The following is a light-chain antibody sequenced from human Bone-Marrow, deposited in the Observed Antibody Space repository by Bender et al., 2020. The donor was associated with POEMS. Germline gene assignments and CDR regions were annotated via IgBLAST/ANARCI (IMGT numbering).Light chain of an antibody. CDR2: ELS. J-gene: IGLJ3*02. CDR1: SNDIGYYNR. Sequence: QSALTQPPSVSGSPGQSVTISCTGTSNDIGYYNRVSWYQQSPGTAPKVVIYELSSRPSGVPDRFSGSKSGNTASLTISGLQAEDDADYYCSLYTNSDTWLFGGGTKLTVL. V-gene: IGLV2-18*01. CDR3: SLYTNSDTWL.